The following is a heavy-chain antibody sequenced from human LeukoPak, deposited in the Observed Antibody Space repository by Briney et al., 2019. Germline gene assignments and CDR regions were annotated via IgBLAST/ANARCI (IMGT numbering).Heavy chain of an antibody. V-gene: IGHV3-66*02. CDR2: IYSGGST. CDR1: GFTVSSNY. J-gene: IGHJ3*02. CDR3: ARDSTLYYGSGSQNDAFDI. Sequence: QPGGSLRLSCAASGFTVSSNYMSLVRQAPGKGLEWVSCIYSGGSTYYADSVKGRFTISSDNSKNTPYLQMNTLRAADTAVYYCARDSTLYYGSGSQNDAFDIWGQGTMVTVSS. D-gene: IGHD3-10*01.